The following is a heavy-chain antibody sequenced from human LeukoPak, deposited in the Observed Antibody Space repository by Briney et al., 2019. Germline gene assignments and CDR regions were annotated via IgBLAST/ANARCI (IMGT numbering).Heavy chain of an antibody. CDR1: GFTFSSYE. CDR2: ISSSGSTI. Sequence: GGSLRLSCAASGFTFSSYEMNWVRQAPGKGLVGVSYISSSGSTIYYADSVKGRFTISRDNAKNSLYLQMNSLRAEDTAVYYCARVEEDAFDIWGQGTMVTVSS. J-gene: IGHJ3*02. CDR3: ARVEEDAFDI. V-gene: IGHV3-48*03.